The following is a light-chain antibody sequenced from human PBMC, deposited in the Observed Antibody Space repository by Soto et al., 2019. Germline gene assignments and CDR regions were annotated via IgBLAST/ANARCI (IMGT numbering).Light chain of an antibody. CDR3: QQYNKWPPYT. CDR1: QTVSHY. J-gene: IGKJ2*01. V-gene: IGKV3-15*01. Sequence: EVVMTQSPATLSVSPGESATLSCRASQTVSHYLAWYQQKPGQAPRLLIYGASTRATGIPARFSGSGSGTEFTLTITSLQSEDFAVYYCQQYNKWPPYTFGPGTKLEI. CDR2: GAS.